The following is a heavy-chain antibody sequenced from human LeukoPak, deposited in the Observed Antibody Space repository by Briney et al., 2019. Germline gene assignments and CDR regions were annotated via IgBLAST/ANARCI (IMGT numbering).Heavy chain of an antibody. D-gene: IGHD2-2*01. V-gene: IGHV1-8*02. CDR2: INPNSGNT. J-gene: IGHJ5*02. CDR1: GYSFTDYY. Sequence: ASVKVSCKTSGYSFTDYYMHWVRQAPGQGLEWMGWINPNSGNTGYAQKFQGRVTMTRNTSISTAYMELSSLRSEDTAVYYCARVHCSSTSCYFYAQFDPWGQGTLVTVSS. CDR3: ARVHCSSTSCYFYAQFDP.